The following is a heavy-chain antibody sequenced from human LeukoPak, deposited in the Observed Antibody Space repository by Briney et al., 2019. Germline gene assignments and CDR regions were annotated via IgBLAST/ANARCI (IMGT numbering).Heavy chain of an antibody. CDR3: ARYCSGLSCLDY. CDR2: ISYSGST. V-gene: IGHV4-59*01. J-gene: IGHJ4*02. Sequence: SETLSLTCTVSGGSISSYYWSWIRQPPGKGLEWIGYISYSGSTHFNPSLKSRVTISVDTSKNQFSLKLSSVTAADTAVYYCARYCSGLSCLDYRGQGTLVTVSS. D-gene: IGHD2-15*01. CDR1: GGSISSYY.